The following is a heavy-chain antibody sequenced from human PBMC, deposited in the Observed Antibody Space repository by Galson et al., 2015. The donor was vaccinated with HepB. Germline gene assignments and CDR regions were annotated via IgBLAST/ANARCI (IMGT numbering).Heavy chain of an antibody. J-gene: IGHJ4*02. CDR2: IWFNGNNK. V-gene: IGHV3-33*01. CDR1: GFTFSDYG. D-gene: IGHD3-10*01. Sequence: SLRLSCAASGFTFSDYGMHWVRQAPGKGLEWVALIWFNGNNKYYSDSVKGRFTISRDNSKATLFLHMNSLRADDTAVYYCATWRTVGEVTDYWGRGTLVTVSS. CDR3: ATWRTVGEVTDY.